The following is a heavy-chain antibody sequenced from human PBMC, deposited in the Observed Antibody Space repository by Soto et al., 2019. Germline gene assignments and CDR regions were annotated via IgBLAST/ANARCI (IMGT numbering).Heavy chain of an antibody. J-gene: IGHJ4*02. V-gene: IGHV4-39*01. CDR2: IYYSGST. CDR3: ATLGPLGYCSGGSCLNDY. D-gene: IGHD2-15*01. CDR1: GGSISSSSYY. Sequence: SETLSLTCTVSGGSISSSSYYWGWIRQPPGKGLEWIGSIYYSGSTYYNPSLKSRVTISVDTSKNQFSLKLSSVTAADTAVYYCATLGPLGYCSGGSCLNDYWGQGTLVTVSS.